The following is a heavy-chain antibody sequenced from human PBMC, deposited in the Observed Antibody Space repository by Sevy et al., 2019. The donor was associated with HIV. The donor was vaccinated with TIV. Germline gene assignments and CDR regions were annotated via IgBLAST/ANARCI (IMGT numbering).Heavy chain of an antibody. CDR3: ARDQAEDDSSGF. V-gene: IGHV3-21*01. CDR2: ISSSSYI. D-gene: IGHD3-22*01. CDR1: GFTFSSYS. J-gene: IGHJ4*02. Sequence: GESLKISCAASGFTFSSYSMNWVRQAPGKGLEWVSSISSSSYIYYADSVKGRFTISRDNAKNSLYLQMNSLRAEDTAVYYCARDQAEDDSSGFWGQGTLVTVSS.